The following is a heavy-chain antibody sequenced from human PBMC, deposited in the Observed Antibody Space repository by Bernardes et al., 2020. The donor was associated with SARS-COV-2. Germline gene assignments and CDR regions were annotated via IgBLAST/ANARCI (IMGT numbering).Heavy chain of an antibody. V-gene: IGHV3-30*18. D-gene: IGHD3-22*01. J-gene: IGHJ4*02. Sequence: GGSLRLSREASRFTFSHYGMHWVRQAPGKGLEWVALISYDGSNKYYADSVKGRFTISRDNSKNTLYLQMNSLRAEDTAVYYCAKDTLNRFYYDRSSFDYWGQGTLVTVSS. CDR2: ISYDGSNK. CDR1: RFTFSHYG. CDR3: AKDTLNRFYYDRSSFDY.